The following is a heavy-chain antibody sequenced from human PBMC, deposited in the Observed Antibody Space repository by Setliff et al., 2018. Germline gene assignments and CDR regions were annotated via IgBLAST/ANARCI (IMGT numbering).Heavy chain of an antibody. CDR2: ISSSGSTK. Sequence: GGSLRLSCAVSGFTFSGSEMNWVRQAPGKGLEWVSYISSSGSTKYYLDSVKGRFTISRDNAKRSLYLQMNGLRADDTGVYYCVRDDADNYDAFDNWGQGTLVTVSS. J-gene: IGHJ3*02. CDR1: GFTFSGSE. CDR3: VRDDADNYDAFDN. D-gene: IGHD3-22*01. V-gene: IGHV3-48*03.